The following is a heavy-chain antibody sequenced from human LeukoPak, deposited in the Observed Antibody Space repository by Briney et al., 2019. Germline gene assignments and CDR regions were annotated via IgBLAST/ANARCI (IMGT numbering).Heavy chain of an antibody. D-gene: IGHD3-16*01. J-gene: IGHJ4*02. V-gene: IGHV2-5*01. CDR1: GFPLSTSGVG. CDR2: IYWNDDK. CDR3: AHRPGLLWATYYFDY. Sequence: SGPTLVNPTQTLTLTCTFSGFPLSTSGVGVGWIRQPPGKALEWLALIYWNDDKRYSPSLKSRLTITKDTSKNQVVLTMTNMDPVDTATYYCAHRPGLLWATYYFDYWGQGTLVTVSS.